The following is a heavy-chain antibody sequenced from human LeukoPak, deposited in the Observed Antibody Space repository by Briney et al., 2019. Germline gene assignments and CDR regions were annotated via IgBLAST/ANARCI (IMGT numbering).Heavy chain of an antibody. CDR1: GVSFSGYY. D-gene: IGHD3-3*01. J-gene: IGHJ4*02. V-gene: IGHV4-34*01. Sequence: SETLSLTCAVYGVSFSGYYWSWIRQPPGKGLEWIGEINHSGSTNYNPSLKSRVTISVDTSKNQFSLKLSSVTAADTAVYYCARTDPYYDFWSGYYTAHSFDYWGQGTLVTVSS. CDR3: ARTDPYYDFWSGYYTAHSFDY. CDR2: INHSGST.